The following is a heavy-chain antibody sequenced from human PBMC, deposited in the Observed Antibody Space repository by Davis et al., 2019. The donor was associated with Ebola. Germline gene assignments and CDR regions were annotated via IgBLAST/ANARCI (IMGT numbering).Heavy chain of an antibody. V-gene: IGHV3-48*04. Sequence: GGSLRLSCAASGFTFTSYSMNWVRQAPGKGLEWLSYISSSSGTIYYADSVKGRFTISRDNAKNSLYLQMNSLRAEDTAVYYCARDPEGLLFHYYGMDVWGQGTTVTVSS. CDR3: ARDPEGLLFHYYGMDV. D-gene: IGHD2-21*02. CDR2: ISSSSGTI. CDR1: GFTFTSYS. J-gene: IGHJ6*02.